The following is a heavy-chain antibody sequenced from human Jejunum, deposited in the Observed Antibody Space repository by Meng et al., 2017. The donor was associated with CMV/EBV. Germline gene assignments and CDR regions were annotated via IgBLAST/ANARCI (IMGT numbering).Heavy chain of an antibody. V-gene: IGHV3-66*01. J-gene: IGHJ5*01. CDR2: IYSGGDKT. CDR1: GISVTTNY. CDR3: ARGAMSFES. Sequence: VQLVVSGGGLVQPGGSLRLSCAVSGISVTTNYMTWVRQTPGKGLEWVSVIYSGGDKTYYADSVKGRFTISRDSSRNTLYLQMTSLRAGDTALYYCARGAMSFESWGQGTLVTVSS.